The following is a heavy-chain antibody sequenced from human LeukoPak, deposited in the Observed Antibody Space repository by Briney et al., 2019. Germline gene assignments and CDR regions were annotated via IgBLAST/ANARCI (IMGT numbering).Heavy chain of an antibody. CDR1: GFTVSSNY. D-gene: IGHD5-18*01. CDR2: IYSGGST. V-gene: IGHV3-53*01. Sequence: GGSLRLSCAASGFTVSSNYMSWVRQAPGKGLEWVSVIYSGGSTYYADSVKGRFTISRDNSKNTLYLQMNSLRAEDTAVYYCAKVGGDTAMVAGYYYYYMDVWGKGTTVTVSS. CDR3: AKVGGDTAMVAGYYYYYMDV. J-gene: IGHJ6*03.